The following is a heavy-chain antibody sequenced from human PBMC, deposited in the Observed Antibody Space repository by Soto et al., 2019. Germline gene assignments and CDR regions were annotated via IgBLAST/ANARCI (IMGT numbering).Heavy chain of an antibody. CDR1: GFTFSNYA. V-gene: IGHV3-23*01. D-gene: IGHD6-6*01. Sequence: GGSLRLSWAASGFTFSNYAMSWVRQAPGKGLEWVSAISGSGGSTYYADSVKGRFTISRDNSKNTLYLQMNSLRAEDTAVYYCAKYLGYSSSGTFDYWGQGTLVTVSS. CDR3: AKYLGYSSSGTFDY. J-gene: IGHJ4*02. CDR2: ISGSGGST.